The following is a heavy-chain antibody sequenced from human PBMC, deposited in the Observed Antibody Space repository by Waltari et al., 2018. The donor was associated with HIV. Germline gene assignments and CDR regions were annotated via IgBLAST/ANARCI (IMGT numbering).Heavy chain of an antibody. CDR3: ARDLAYSSTWPSY. D-gene: IGHD6-13*01. CDR1: GLSFGGYD. V-gene: IGHV3-30*03. Sequence: QVRLVESGGVVVQLGRYLRLSCAASGLSFGGYDMHWVRQTPDKGLEWVAGISFEGAKKNYIDSVKGRFTVSRDNSKNTMYLQMNNLRPDDTAVYYCARDLAYSSTWPSYWGQGTLVTVSS. CDR2: ISFEGAKK. J-gene: IGHJ4*02.